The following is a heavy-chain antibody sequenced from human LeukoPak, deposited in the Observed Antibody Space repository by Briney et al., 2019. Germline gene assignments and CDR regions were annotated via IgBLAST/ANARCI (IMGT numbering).Heavy chain of an antibody. D-gene: IGHD2-2*01. Sequence: GGSLRLSCTTSGFTFSNYWMTWVRQAPGKGLEWVANIKQDESEKYYVGSVRGRFTVSRDNARNSLYLQMDSLRAEDTAAYYCAKDRRACSSSSCYYRFDYWGQGTLVTVSS. V-gene: IGHV3-7*03. CDR2: IKQDESEK. J-gene: IGHJ4*02. CDR1: GFTFSNYW. CDR3: AKDRRACSSSSCYYRFDY.